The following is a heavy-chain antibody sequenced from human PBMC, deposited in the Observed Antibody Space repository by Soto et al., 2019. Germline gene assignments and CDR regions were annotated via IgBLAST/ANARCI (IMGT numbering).Heavy chain of an antibody. J-gene: IGHJ5*01. CDR3: SNERTVTGYDWDNWFDS. Sequence: GGSVRLSCAASGFTFSSYAMSWVRQAPGKGLKWVSAISGSGGSTYYADSVKGRFTISRDTSKNTLSLQMNSLRAEAAAVYYCSNERTVTGYDWDNWFDSWGQGTQVTVSS. D-gene: IGHD5-12*01. CDR2: ISGSGGST. V-gene: IGHV3-23*01. CDR1: GFTFSSYA.